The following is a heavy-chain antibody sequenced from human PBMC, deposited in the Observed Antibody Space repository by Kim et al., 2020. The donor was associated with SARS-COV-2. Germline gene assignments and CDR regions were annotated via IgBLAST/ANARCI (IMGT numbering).Heavy chain of an antibody. CDR1: GYTFTGYY. CDR3: ARDQSSSWNYYYYGMDV. V-gene: IGHV1-2*06. CDR2: INPNSGGT. Sequence: ASVKVSCKASGYTFTGYYMHWVRQAPGQGLEWMGRINPNSGGTNYAQKFQGRVTMTRDTSISTAYMELSRLRSDDTAVYYCARDQSSSWNYYYYGMDVWGQGTTVTVSS. J-gene: IGHJ6*02. D-gene: IGHD6-13*01.